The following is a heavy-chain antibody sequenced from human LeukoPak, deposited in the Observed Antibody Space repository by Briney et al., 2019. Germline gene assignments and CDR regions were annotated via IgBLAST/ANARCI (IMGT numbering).Heavy chain of an antibody. J-gene: IGHJ4*02. D-gene: IGHD2-8*01. Sequence: ASVNVSCKPSGYTFTVNYIHWVRQAPGQGPEWMGWINPNSGGTNYAQKFQGRVTMTRDTSISTAYMELSRLTSDDTAVYYCARVGFCTKGVCYGFDYWGQGTLVTVSS. CDR1: GYTFTVNY. CDR3: ARVGFCTKGVCYGFDY. CDR2: INPNSGGT. V-gene: IGHV1-2*02.